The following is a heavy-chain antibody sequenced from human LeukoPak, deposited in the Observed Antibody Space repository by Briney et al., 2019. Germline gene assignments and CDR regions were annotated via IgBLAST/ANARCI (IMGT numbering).Heavy chain of an antibody. D-gene: IGHD6-19*01. CDR1: GGSISSGSYY. CDR2: IYTSGST. CDR3: ARDHVAGLDY. V-gene: IGHV4-61*02. Sequence: SETLSLTCTVSGGSISSGSYYWSWIRQPAGKGLEWIGRIYTSGSTNYNPSLKSRVTISLDTSKNQFSLKLSSVTAADTAVYYCARDHVAGLDYWGQGTLVTVSS. J-gene: IGHJ4*02.